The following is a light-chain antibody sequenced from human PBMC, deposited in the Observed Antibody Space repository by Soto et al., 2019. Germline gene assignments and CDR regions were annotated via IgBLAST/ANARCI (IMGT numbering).Light chain of an antibody. CDR3: QHSNSYSEA. J-gene: IGKJ1*01. Sequence: DIQVPQYTSTLSGSVGARFTITCRASQTISSWLAWYQQKPGKAPKLLIYKASTLKSGVPSRFSGSGSGTEFTLTISSLQPDDFAPYYCQHSNSYSEAFCQGTKVDTK. V-gene: IGKV1-5*03. CDR1: QTISSW. CDR2: KAS.